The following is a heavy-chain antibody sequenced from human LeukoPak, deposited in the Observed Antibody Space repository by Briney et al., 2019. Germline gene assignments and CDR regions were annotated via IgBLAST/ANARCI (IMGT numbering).Heavy chain of an antibody. CDR3: ARERGVTVAGPYYYYYMDV. V-gene: IGHV4-4*07. CDR1: GGSISSYY. D-gene: IGHD4-23*01. Sequence: SETLSLTCTVSGGSISSYYWSWIRQPAGKGLEWIGRIYTSGSTNYNPSLKSRVTMSVDTSKNQFSLKLSSVTAADTAVYYCARERGVTVAGPYYYYYMDVWGKGTTVTVSS. J-gene: IGHJ6*03. CDR2: IYTSGST.